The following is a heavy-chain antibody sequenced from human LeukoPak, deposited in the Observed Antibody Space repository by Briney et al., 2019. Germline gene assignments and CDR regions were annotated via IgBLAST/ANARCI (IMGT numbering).Heavy chain of an antibody. CDR3: ASLAEAGRLGFQH. V-gene: IGHV4-34*01. CDR2: INHSGST. Sequence: SETLSLTCAVYGGSFRGYYWSWIRQPPGKGLEWIGEINHSGSTNYNPSLKSRVTISVDTSKNQFSLKLSSVTAADTAVYYCASLAEAGRLGFQHWGQGTLVTVSS. D-gene: IGHD6-13*01. CDR1: GGSFRGYY. J-gene: IGHJ1*01.